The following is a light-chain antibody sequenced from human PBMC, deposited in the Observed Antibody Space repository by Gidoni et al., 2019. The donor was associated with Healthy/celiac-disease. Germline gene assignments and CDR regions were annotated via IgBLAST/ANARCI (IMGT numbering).Light chain of an antibody. Sequence: QSVLTQPPSVSGAPGQRVTIPCTGISPNIGAGYDVPWYQQLPGTAPKLLIYGNSNRPSGVPDRFSGTKSGTSASLAITGLQAEDEADYYCQSYDSSLSGSVFGGGTKLTVL. CDR2: GNS. CDR1: SPNIGAGYD. CDR3: QSYDSSLSGSV. V-gene: IGLV1-40*01. J-gene: IGLJ2*01.